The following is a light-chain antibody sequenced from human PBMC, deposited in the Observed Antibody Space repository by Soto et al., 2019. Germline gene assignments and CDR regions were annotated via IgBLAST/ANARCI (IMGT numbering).Light chain of an antibody. J-gene: IGKJ4*01. CDR3: QQYHDWVT. Sequence: EIVLTQSPATLSLSPGERATLSCRASQSVSSYLAWYQQKPGQAPRLLIYAASTRATGIPARFSGSGSGTEFTLTISYLRPEDSAVYFCQQYHDWVTFGGGTKVDIK. CDR2: AAS. CDR1: QSVSSY. V-gene: IGKV3D-15*01.